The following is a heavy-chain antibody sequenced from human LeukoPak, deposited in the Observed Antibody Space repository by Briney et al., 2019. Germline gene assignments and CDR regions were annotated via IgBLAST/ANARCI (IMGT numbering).Heavy chain of an antibody. CDR1: GGSISSSSYY. CDR2: IYYSGST. Sequence: SETLSLTCTVSGGSISSSSYYWGWIRRPPGKGLEWIGSIYYSGSTYYNPSLKSRVTISVDTSKNQFSLKLSSVTAADTAVYYCARVHYDFWSGGPFAYWGQGTLVTVSS. D-gene: IGHD3-3*01. J-gene: IGHJ4*02. CDR3: ARVHYDFWSGGPFAY. V-gene: IGHV4-39*01.